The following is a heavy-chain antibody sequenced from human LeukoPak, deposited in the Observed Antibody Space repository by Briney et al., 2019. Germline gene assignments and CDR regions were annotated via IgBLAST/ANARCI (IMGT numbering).Heavy chain of an antibody. CDR3: AKLRDTVVRGVTSGFDY. CDR2: LSGSRGST. D-gene: IGHD3-10*01. Sequence: GGSPRLSSAASGFTFSSYAMSWVRQALGEGLEWVSALSGSRGSTYSAGTVNSRFTNSRDKSKNTLYLQMSSLRAEDTAVDYCAKLRDTVVRGVTSGFDYWGQGTLLSASS. CDR1: GFTFSSYA. V-gene: IGHV3-23*01. J-gene: IGHJ4*02.